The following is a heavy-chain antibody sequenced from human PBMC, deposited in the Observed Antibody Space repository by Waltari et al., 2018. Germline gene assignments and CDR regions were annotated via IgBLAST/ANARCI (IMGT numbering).Heavy chain of an antibody. D-gene: IGHD2-8*01. CDR2: IQQDGSEK. Sequence: EVQLVESGGGLVQPGGSLRLSCAASGFTFSSYWMSWVRQAPGKGLELVAHIQQDGSEKYYVDSVKGPFTISRDNPKNSLYLQMNSLRAEDTAVYYCARGMYSFDYWGQGTLVTVSS. V-gene: IGHV3-7*04. CDR3: ARGMYSFDY. J-gene: IGHJ4*02. CDR1: GFTFSSYW.